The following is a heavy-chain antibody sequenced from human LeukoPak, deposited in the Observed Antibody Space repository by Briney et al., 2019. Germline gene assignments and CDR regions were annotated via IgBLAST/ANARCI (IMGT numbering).Heavy chain of an antibody. J-gene: IGHJ3*02. CDR3: ARDGFNAFDI. CDR1: GGSISSYY. CDR2: IYYSGST. V-gene: IGHV4-59*01. Sequence: SETLSLTCTVSGGSISSYYWSWIRQPPGKGLEWIGYIYYSGSTNYNPSLKSRVTISVDTSKNQFSLKLSSVTAADTAVYYCARDGFNAFDIWGQGTMVTVSS. D-gene: IGHD5-12*01.